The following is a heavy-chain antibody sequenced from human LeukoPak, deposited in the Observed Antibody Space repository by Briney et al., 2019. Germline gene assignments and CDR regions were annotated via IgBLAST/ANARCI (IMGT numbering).Heavy chain of an antibody. Sequence: KPSETLSLTCTVSGGSISSYYWSWIRQPPGKGLEWIGNIYYSGSTNYNPSLKSRLTLSVDTSKNQFSLKLSSVTAADTAVYYCARAWGGAYFDLWGRGTLVTVSS. CDR1: GGSISSYY. CDR2: IYYSGST. V-gene: IGHV4-59*01. D-gene: IGHD2-21*01. CDR3: ARAWGGAYFDL. J-gene: IGHJ2*01.